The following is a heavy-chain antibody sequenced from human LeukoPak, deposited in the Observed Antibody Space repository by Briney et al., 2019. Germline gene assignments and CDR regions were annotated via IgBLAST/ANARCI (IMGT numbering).Heavy chain of an antibody. CDR3: ARDRDPLGSGWYYFDY. D-gene: IGHD6-19*01. Sequence: GASVKVSCKASGYTFTSYGISWVRQAPGQGLEWMGWISAYNGNTNYAQKLQGRVTMTTDTSTSTAYMELRSLRSDDTAVYYCARDRDPLGSGWYYFDYWGQGTLVTVSS. CDR2: ISAYNGNT. V-gene: IGHV1-18*01. CDR1: GYTFTSYG. J-gene: IGHJ4*02.